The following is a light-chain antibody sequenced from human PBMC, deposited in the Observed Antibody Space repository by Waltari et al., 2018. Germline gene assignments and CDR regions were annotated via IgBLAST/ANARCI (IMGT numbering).Light chain of an antibody. Sequence: QSVLTPPPSVSAAPGRKVTITCSGGNLNIATNYLSWYHQLPGTAPKLLIYEDYKRPSGVPDRFSGSKSGTSATLDIPGLQTGDEADYHCGTWDNSLFGVVFGGGTKLTVL. CDR2: EDY. J-gene: IGLJ2*01. V-gene: IGLV1-51*02. CDR3: GTWDNSLFGVV. CDR1: NLNIATNY.